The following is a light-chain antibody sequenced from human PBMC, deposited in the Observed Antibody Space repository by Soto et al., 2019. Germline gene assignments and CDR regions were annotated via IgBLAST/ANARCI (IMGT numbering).Light chain of an antibody. CDR1: QSVSSN. CDR2: GAS. CDR3: QQYGSSRTWT. J-gene: IGKJ1*01. Sequence: EIVMTQSPATLSVSPGERATLSCRASQSVSSNLAWYQQKPGQAPRLLIYGASTRATGIPARFSGSGSGTEFTLTISSPQSEDFAVYYCQQYGSSRTWTFGQGTKVDIK. V-gene: IGKV3-15*01.